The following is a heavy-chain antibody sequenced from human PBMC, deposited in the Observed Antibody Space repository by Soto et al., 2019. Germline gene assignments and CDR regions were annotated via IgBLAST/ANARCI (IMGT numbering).Heavy chain of an antibody. Sequence: ASVKVSCKTTGYTFTDHGIDWVRQAPGQGVEWVGWVSSYNGNTNYAYNLKDRVIMTTDASTSTAYMELRGLRSDDSAVYYCAREVEGSYSPADFWGQGTPVTVSS. D-gene: IGHD3-10*01. CDR1: GYTFTDHG. J-gene: IGHJ4*02. CDR2: VSSYNGNT. V-gene: IGHV1-18*01. CDR3: AREVEGSYSPADF.